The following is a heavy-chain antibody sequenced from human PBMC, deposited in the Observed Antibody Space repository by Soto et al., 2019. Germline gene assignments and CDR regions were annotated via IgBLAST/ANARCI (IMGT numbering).Heavy chain of an antibody. Sequence: SETLSLTCTVSGGSISSYYWTWIRQPPGKGLEWIGFMYNSGSTHYNPSLKSRVTISVDTSKNQFSLRLSSVTAADTAVYYCARYSGTYYVDWGQGTLVTVSS. J-gene: IGHJ1*01. CDR2: MYNSGST. CDR1: GGSISSYY. V-gene: IGHV4-59*01. CDR3: ARYSGTYYVD. D-gene: IGHD1-26*01.